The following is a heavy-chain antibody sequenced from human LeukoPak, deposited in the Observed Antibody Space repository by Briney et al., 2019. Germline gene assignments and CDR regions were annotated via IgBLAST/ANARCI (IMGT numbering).Heavy chain of an antibody. D-gene: IGHD3-22*01. Sequence: SETLSLSCTVSDGSITGYYWSWISQPPGKGLEWIRYIYYSGSTYYNPSLKSRVTISVDTSKSQFSLKLSSVTAADTAVYYCARYYYDSSGYSVDLYYGMDVWGQGTTVTVSS. CDR1: DGSITGYY. J-gene: IGHJ6*02. CDR3: ARYYYDSSGYSVDLYYGMDV. V-gene: IGHV4-30-4*01. CDR2: IYYSGST.